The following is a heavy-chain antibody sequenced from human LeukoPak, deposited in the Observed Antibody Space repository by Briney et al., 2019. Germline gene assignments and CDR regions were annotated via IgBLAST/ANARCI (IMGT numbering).Heavy chain of an antibody. D-gene: IGHD2-15*01. Sequence: SETLSLTCTVSGGSISSYYWSWIRQPPGKGLEWIGYIYYSGSTNYNPSLKSRVTISVDKSKNQFSLKLSSVTAADTAVYYCARGVVAATSHGMDVWGQGTTVTVSS. V-gene: IGHV4-59*12. CDR1: GGSISSYY. CDR2: IYYSGST. CDR3: ARGVVAATSHGMDV. J-gene: IGHJ6*02.